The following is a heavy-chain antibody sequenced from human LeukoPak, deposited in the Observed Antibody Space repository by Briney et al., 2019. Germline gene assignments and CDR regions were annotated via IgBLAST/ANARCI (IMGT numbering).Heavy chain of an antibody. D-gene: IGHD2-21*02. CDR3: ARVCGGDCYPLGFDP. J-gene: IGHJ5*02. CDR2: IYYSGST. Sequence: KPSETLSLTCTVSGGSMSSYYWSWIRQPPGKGLEWIGYIYYSGSTNYNPSLKSRVTISVDTSKNKFSLKVRSVTAADTAVYYGARVCGGDCYPLGFDPWGQGTLVTVSS. V-gene: IGHV4-59*01. CDR1: GGSMSSYY.